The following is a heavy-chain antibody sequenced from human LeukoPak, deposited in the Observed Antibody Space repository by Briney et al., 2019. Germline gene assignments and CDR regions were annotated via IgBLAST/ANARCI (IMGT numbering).Heavy chain of an antibody. CDR3: AAGDIVRGVISSYEY. Sequence: SVKVSYKASGFTFTSSAMQWVRQARGQRLEWMGWIVVGSGNTNYAQKFQERVTITRDMSTSTAYMELSSLRSEDTAVYYCAAGDIVRGVISSYEYWGQGTLVTVSS. D-gene: IGHD3-10*01. CDR2: IVVGSGNT. J-gene: IGHJ4*02. V-gene: IGHV1-58*02. CDR1: GFTFTSSA.